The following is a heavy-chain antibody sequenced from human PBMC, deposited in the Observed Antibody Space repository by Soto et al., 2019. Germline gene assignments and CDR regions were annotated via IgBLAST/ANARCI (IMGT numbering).Heavy chain of an antibody. Sequence: GESLKISCKGSGYSFTSYWIGWVRQMPGKGLEWMGIIYPGDSDTRYSPSFQGQVTISADKSISTAYLQWSSLKASDTAMYYCARQGNSSSWYYLFGMDVWGQGTTVTVSS. CDR1: GYSFTSYW. D-gene: IGHD6-13*01. J-gene: IGHJ6*02. CDR3: ARQGNSSSWYYLFGMDV. V-gene: IGHV5-51*01. CDR2: IYPGDSDT.